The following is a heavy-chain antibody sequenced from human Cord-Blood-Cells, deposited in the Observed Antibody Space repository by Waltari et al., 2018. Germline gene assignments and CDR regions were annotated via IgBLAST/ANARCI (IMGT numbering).Heavy chain of an antibody. D-gene: IGHD6-13*01. V-gene: IGHV3-30-3*01. J-gene: IGHJ4*02. CDR1: GFTFSSYA. CDR3: ARDIGSWYELFDY. CDR2: ISYDGSNK. Sequence: QVQLVESGGGVVQPGRSLRLSCAASGFTFSSYAMHWVRQAPGKGLEWVAVISYDGSNKYYADSVKGRFTISRDNSKNTLYLQMNSLRAEDTAVYYCARDIGSWYELFDYWGQGTLVTVSS.